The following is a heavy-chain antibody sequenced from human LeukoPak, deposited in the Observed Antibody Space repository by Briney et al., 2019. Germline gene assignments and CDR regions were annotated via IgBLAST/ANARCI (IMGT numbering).Heavy chain of an antibody. CDR3: AREGYDYVWGSYRYTDY. CDR1: QFTFTNYA. Sequence: PGGSLRLSCVVSQFTFTNYAMTWVRQAPGKGLEWVSGISPSGSTTYYADSVKGRFTISRDSAKNSLYLQMNSLRAEDTAVYYCAREGYDYVWGSYRYTDYWGQGTLVTVSS. J-gene: IGHJ4*02. CDR2: ISPSGSTT. D-gene: IGHD3-16*02. V-gene: IGHV3-23*01.